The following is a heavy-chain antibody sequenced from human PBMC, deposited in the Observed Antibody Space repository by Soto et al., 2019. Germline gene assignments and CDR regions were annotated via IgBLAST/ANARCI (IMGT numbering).Heavy chain of an antibody. V-gene: IGHV3-64*01. D-gene: IGHD1-26*01. CDR1: GFTFSSYS. CDR2: ISSNGGTT. Sequence: EVQLVESGGGLVQPGGSLRLSCAASGFTFSSYSMHWIRQAPWKGLEYVSAISSNGGTTSYANSVKGRFTISRDNSKNMLYLQMGSLRAEDMAVYYCGGYSGDGIWSWGQGTLVTVSS. CDR3: GGYSGDGIWS. J-gene: IGHJ5*02.